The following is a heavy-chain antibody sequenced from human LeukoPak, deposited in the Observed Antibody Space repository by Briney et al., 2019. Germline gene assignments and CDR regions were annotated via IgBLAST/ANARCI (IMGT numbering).Heavy chain of an antibody. CDR1: GGTFSSYA. D-gene: IGHD2-15*01. Sequence: SVTVSFKASGGTFSSYAISWVRQHPGQGLGWMGWIIPILGIANYAQNFQGRVTITADKSTSTAYLELSSLRSEDTAVYYCARLVGYCSGGSCFDYWGQGTLVTVSS. CDR3: ARLVGYCSGGSCFDY. J-gene: IGHJ4*02. CDR2: IIPILGIA. V-gene: IGHV1-69*10.